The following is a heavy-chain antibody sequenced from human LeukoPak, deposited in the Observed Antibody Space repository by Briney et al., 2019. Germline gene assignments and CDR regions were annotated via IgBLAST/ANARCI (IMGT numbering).Heavy chain of an antibody. V-gene: IGHV3-48*03. CDR1: GFTFNRYE. CDR3: ATDALFDWLLFES. CDR2: IGSGGSPT. D-gene: IGHD3-9*01. Sequence: GGSLRLSCAASGFTFNRYEMNWVRQAPGEGLEWVAYIGSGGSPTYYADSVRGRFTISRDNAKKSLYLQMSSLRAEDTAVYYCATDALFDWLLFESWGQGTLVTVSS. J-gene: IGHJ4*02.